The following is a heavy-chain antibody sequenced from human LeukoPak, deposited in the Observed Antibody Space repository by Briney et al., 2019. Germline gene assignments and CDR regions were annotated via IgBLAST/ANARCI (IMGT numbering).Heavy chain of an antibody. Sequence: GGSLRLSCAASGFTFSSYAMTWVRQAPGKGLEWASEITGSGGSTYYADSVKGRFTISRDNSRNTLYLQMNSLRAEDTAVYYCARELFDFDCWGRGTLVTVSS. V-gene: IGHV3-23*01. CDR3: ARELFDFDC. CDR1: GFTFSSYA. D-gene: IGHD3-10*01. CDR2: ITGSGGST. J-gene: IGHJ4*02.